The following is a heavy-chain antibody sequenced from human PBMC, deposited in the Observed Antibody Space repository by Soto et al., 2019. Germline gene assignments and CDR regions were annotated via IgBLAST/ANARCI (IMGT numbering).Heavy chain of an antibody. V-gene: IGHV4-31*03. D-gene: IGHD3-22*01. CDR1: GGSISSGGYY. Sequence: PSETLSLTCTVSGGSISSGGYYWSWIRQHPGKGLEWIGYIYYSGSTYYNPSLKSRVTISVDTSKNQFSLKLSSVTAADTAVYYCARADYYDSSGYLDAFDIWGQGTMVTV. CDR3: ARADYYDSSGYLDAFDI. CDR2: IYYSGST. J-gene: IGHJ3*02.